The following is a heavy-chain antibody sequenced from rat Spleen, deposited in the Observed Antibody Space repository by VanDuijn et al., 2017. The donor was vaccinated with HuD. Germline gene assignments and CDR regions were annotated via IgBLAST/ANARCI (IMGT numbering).Heavy chain of an antibody. D-gene: IGHD2-2*01. V-gene: IGHV5-31*01. CDR3: AGAGYLRDWYFDF. J-gene: IGHJ1*01. Sequence: EVQLVESGGGLVQPGRSLKLTCVASGITFTNYWMTWIRQAPGKGLEWVASISNTGDTYYPDSVKGRFTISRDNAKSSLYLQMDSLRSGDTATYYCAGAGYLRDWYFDFWDPGTMVTVSS. CDR2: ISNTGDT. CDR1: GITFTNYW.